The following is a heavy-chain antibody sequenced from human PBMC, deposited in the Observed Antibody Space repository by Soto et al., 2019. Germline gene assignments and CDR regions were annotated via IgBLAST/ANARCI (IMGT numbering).Heavy chain of an antibody. CDR1: GYTFNTFG. V-gene: IGHV1-18*01. Sequence: QVQLVQSGAEVKRPGASVKDSCKTSGYTFNTFGITWVRQAPGQRLEWMGWISGYSGHTKYAAKVQGRVTMTTDPFTSTAKIELRRLTYEDTAVYYCAREGLYSNYAEYFQHWGQGTLVSVSS. CDR2: ISGYSGHT. CDR3: AREGLYSNYAEYFQH. D-gene: IGHD4-4*01. J-gene: IGHJ1*01.